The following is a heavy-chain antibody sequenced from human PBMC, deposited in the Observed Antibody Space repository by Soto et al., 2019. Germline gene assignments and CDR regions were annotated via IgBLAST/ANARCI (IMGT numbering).Heavy chain of an antibody. CDR3: ARDRQKDYDYIWGSYRTPADAFDI. D-gene: IGHD3-16*02. CDR2: ISAYNGNT. Sequence: ASVKVSCKASGYTFTSYGISWVRQAPGQGLEWMGWISAYNGNTNYAQKLQGRVTMTTDISTSTAYMELRSLRSDDTAVYYCARDRQKDYDYIWGSYRTPADAFDIWGQGTMVTVSS. V-gene: IGHV1-18*01. J-gene: IGHJ3*02. CDR1: GYTFTSYG.